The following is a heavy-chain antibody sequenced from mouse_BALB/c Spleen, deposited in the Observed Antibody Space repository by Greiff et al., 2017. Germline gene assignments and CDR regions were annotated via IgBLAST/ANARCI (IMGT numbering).Heavy chain of an antibody. V-gene: IGHV4-1*02. CDR1: GFDFSRYW. J-gene: IGHJ4*01. Sequence: EVQVVESGGGLVQPGGSLKLSCAASGFDFSRYWMSWVRQAPGKGLEWIGEINPDSSTINYTPSLKDKFIISRDNAKNTLYLQMSKVRSEDTALYYCASLYYYGSSLYYAMDYWGQGTSVTVSS. CDR2: INPDSSTI. D-gene: IGHD1-1*01. CDR3: ASLYYYGSSLYYAMDY.